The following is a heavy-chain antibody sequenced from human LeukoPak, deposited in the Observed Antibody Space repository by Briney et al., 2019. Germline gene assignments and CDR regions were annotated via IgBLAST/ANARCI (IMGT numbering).Heavy chain of an antibody. J-gene: IGHJ6*03. CDR1: GVSISSGSYY. CDR2: NYTSGST. CDR3: AREVGKMVRGVIIGEYYYYYYMDV. V-gene: IGHV4-61*02. D-gene: IGHD3-10*01. Sequence: PSQTLSLTCTVSGVSISSGSYYWSWIRQPAGKGLEWIGRNYTSGSTHYHPSLKSRATITVDTSKNQYPHNLSYVPAADTAVYYCAREVGKMVRGVIIGEYYYYYYMDVWGKGTTVTISS.